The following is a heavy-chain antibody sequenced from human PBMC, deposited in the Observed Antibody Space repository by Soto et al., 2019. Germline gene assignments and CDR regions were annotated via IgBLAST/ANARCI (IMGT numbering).Heavy chain of an antibody. CDR1: GGSVSSGSYY. D-gene: IGHD2-15*01. Sequence: QVQLQESGPGLVKPSETLSLTCTVSGGSVSSGSYYWSWIRQPPGKGLEWIGYIYYSGSTNYNPSLKSRVTISVDKSKNQFSLKLSSVTAADTAVYYCARTPRYCSGGSCPKGGWFDPWGQGTLVTVSS. CDR3: ARTPRYCSGGSCPKGGWFDP. CDR2: IYYSGST. J-gene: IGHJ5*02. V-gene: IGHV4-61*01.